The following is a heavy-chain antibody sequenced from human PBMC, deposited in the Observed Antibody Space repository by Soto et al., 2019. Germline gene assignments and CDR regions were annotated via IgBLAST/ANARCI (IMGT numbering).Heavy chain of an antibody. CDR3: AKGNTSGWYFFDY. Sequence: LRLSCEASGFTFSNCAMSWVRQAPGKGLEWVSGISGTGRSTFYADSVKDRFTISRDNSKNTVYLQMSSLRAEDTAVYFCAKGNTSGWYFFDYWGQGTLVTVSS. CDR1: GFTFSNCA. J-gene: IGHJ4*02. D-gene: IGHD6-19*01. CDR2: ISGTGRST. V-gene: IGHV3-23*01.